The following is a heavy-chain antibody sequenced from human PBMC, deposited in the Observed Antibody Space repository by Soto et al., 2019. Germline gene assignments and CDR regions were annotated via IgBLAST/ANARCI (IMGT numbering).Heavy chain of an antibody. J-gene: IGHJ4*02. CDR3: ARGRYGAY. V-gene: IGHV1-18*01. CDR2: ISAHNGNT. D-gene: IGHD3-10*01. CDR1: GYTFTSYG. Sequence: QVHLVQSGAEVKKPGASVKVSCKGSGYTFTSYGITWVRQAPGQGLEWMGWISAHNGNTDYAQKLQGRVTVTRDTCASTAYMELRSLRSADTALYYCARGRYGAYWGQGALVTVSS.